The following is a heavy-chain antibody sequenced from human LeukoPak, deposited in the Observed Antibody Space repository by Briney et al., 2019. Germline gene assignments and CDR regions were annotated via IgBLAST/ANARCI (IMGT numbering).Heavy chain of an antibody. Sequence: GGSLRLSCAASGFTFSSYAMHWVRQAPGKGLEWVAVISYDGSNKYYADSVKGRFTISRDNAKNSLYLQMNSLRAEDTAVYYCARGVRWYYDSSGPSWGQGTLVTVSS. CDR1: GFTFSSYA. V-gene: IGHV3-30-3*01. CDR3: ARGVRWYYDSSGPS. D-gene: IGHD3-22*01. J-gene: IGHJ4*02. CDR2: ISYDGSNK.